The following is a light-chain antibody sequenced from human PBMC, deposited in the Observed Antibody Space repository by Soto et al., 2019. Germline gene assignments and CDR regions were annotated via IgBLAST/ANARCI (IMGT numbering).Light chain of an antibody. CDR1: SSSIGSNT. Sequence: CVLNQPPSASGTAGPRVTISCSGSSSSIGSNTVNWYQQIPGTAPKLLLYSNNQRPSGVPDRFSGSKSGTSASLAISGLQSEDEADYYCAAWDDSLNGYVFGIGTKVTVL. V-gene: IGLV1-44*01. CDR3: AAWDDSLNGYV. CDR2: SNN. J-gene: IGLJ1*01.